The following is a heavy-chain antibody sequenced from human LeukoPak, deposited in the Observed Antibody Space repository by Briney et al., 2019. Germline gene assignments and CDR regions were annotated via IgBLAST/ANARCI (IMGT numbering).Heavy chain of an antibody. Sequence: GGSLRLSCAASGFTVSSNYMSWVRQAPGKGLEWVSVIYSGGTTYYADSVKGRFTISRDNSKNTLYLQMNSLRAEDTAVYYCARDSSSGWYHGYWGQGTLVTVSS. D-gene: IGHD6-19*01. CDR1: GFTVSSNY. V-gene: IGHV3-66*01. CDR3: ARDSSSGWYHGY. J-gene: IGHJ4*02. CDR2: IYSGGTT.